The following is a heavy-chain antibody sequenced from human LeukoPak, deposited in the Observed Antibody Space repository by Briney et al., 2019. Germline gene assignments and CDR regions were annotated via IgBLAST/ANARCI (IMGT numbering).Heavy chain of an antibody. J-gene: IGHJ4*02. D-gene: IGHD6-19*01. Sequence: ASVKVSCKASGYTFVNFGLIWVRQAPGQGLEWMGWINLNSRGTNYAQKFQGRVTMTRDTSISTAYMELNRLRSDDTAVYYCARGMIAVAGPGHFDYWGQGTLVTVSS. CDR1: GYTFVNFG. CDR2: INLNSRGT. V-gene: IGHV1-2*02. CDR3: ARGMIAVAGPGHFDY.